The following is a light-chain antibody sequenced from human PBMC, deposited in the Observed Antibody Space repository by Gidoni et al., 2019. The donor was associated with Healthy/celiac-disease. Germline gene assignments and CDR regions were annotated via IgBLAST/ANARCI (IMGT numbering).Light chain of an antibody. J-gene: IGLJ2*01. CDR1: SSDVGGYNY. CDR2: EVS. Sequence: QSALTQPASVSGSPGQSITISCTGTSSDVGGYNYVSWYQQHPGKAPKLMIYEVSNRPSGVSNRFSGSKSGNTASLTISGLQAEDEADYYCSSYPSSSTLVVFGGGTKLTVL. CDR3: SSYPSSSTLVV. V-gene: IGLV2-14*01.